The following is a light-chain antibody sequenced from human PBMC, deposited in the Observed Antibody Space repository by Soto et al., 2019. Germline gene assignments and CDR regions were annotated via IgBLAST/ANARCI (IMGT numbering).Light chain of an antibody. J-gene: IGLJ1*01. Sequence: QSALTQPASVSGSPGQSITISCTGTSSDVGGYNFVSWYRQHPDKAPKLMIFEVNKRPSGVPDRFSGSKSGNTASLTVSGLQAEDEADYYCSSYAGSSNVFGTGTKLTVL. V-gene: IGLV2-8*01. CDR3: SSYAGSSNV. CDR2: EVN. CDR1: SSDVGGYNF.